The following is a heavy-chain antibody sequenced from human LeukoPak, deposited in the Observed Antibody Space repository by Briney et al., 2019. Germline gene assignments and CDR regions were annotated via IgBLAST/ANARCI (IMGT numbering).Heavy chain of an antibody. Sequence: PGGSLRLSCAASGFTFSSYSMNWVRQAPGKGLEWVSSISSSSSYIYYADSVKGRFTISRDNAKNSLYLQMNSLRAEDTAVYYCAREESIAAREVFDYWGQGTLVTVSS. J-gene: IGHJ4*02. CDR2: ISSSSSYI. V-gene: IGHV3-21*01. CDR3: AREESIAAREVFDY. D-gene: IGHD6-6*01. CDR1: GFTFSSYS.